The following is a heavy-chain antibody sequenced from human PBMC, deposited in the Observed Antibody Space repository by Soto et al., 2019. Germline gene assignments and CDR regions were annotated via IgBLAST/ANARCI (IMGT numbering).Heavy chain of an antibody. V-gene: IGHV1-2*02. Sequence: SVKVSCQASGYTFTGYYMHWVRQAPVQGLEWMGWINPNSGGTNYAQKFQGRVTMTRDTSISTAYMELSRLRSDDTAVYYCGVGRTVTKLTGYYYGMDVWGQGTTVTVSS. CDR3: GVGRTVTKLTGYYYGMDV. J-gene: IGHJ6*02. CDR1: GYTFTGYY. CDR2: INPNSGGT. D-gene: IGHD4-17*01.